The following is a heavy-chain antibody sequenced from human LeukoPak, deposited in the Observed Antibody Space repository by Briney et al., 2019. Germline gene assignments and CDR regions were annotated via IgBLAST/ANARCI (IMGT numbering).Heavy chain of an antibody. CDR3: ARDNIWFDP. J-gene: IGHJ5*02. V-gene: IGHV4-59*12. D-gene: IGHD2/OR15-2a*01. Sequence: SETQSLTCTVSGGSISSYYWSWIRQPPGKGLEWIGYIYYSGSTNYNPSLKSRVTISVDTSKNQFSLKLSSVTAADTAVYYCARDNIWFDPWGQGTLVTVSS. CDR1: GGSISSYY. CDR2: IYYSGST.